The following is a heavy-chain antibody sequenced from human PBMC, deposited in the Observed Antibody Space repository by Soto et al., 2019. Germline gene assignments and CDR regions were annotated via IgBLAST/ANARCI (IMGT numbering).Heavy chain of an antibody. CDR2: IYYSGTS. CDR1: GGSIRDDRYY. V-gene: IGHV4-39*01. D-gene: IGHD2-2*01. CDR3: ARLHCDSPNCVPLDP. J-gene: IGHJ5*02. Sequence: QLQLQESGPGLVKPSETLSLTCTVSGGSIRDDRYYWGWIRQPPGKGLEWIGSIYYSGTSSYNPSLKSRVTMSVDTSKKQLSLRLSSVTAADTAVYYCARLHCDSPNCVPLDPWGQGTRVIVSS.